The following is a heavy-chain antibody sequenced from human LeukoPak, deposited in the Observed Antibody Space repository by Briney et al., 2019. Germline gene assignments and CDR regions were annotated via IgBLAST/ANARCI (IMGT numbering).Heavy chain of an antibody. CDR3: ARARTITMVRGVVPLGY. J-gene: IGHJ4*02. D-gene: IGHD3-10*01. CDR2: INPSGGST. Sequence: ASVKVSCKASGYTFTSYYMHWVQQAPGQGLEWMGIINPSGGSTSYAQKFQGRVTMTRDTSTSTVYMELSSLRSEDTAVYYCARARTITMVRGVVPLGYWGQGTLVTVSS. V-gene: IGHV1-46*01. CDR1: GYTFTSYY.